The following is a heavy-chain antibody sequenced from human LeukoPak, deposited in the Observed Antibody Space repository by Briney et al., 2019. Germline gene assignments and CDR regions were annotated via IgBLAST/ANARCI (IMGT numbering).Heavy chain of an antibody. CDR1: GYTFTTYA. V-gene: IGHV7-4-1*02. J-gene: IGHJ5*02. Sequence: GASVKVSCKASGYTFTTYAMNWVRQAPGQGLEWMGWINTNTGNPTYAQGFTGRFVFSLDTSVSTAYLQISSLKAEDTAVYYCARDQVAVAGNWFDPWGQGTLVTVSS. D-gene: IGHD6-19*01. CDR3: ARDQVAVAGNWFDP. CDR2: INTNTGNP.